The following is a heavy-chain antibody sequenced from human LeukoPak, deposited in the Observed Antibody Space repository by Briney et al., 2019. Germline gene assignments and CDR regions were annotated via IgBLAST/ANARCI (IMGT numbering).Heavy chain of an antibody. J-gene: IGHJ6*02. CDR2: IYYSGST. CDR1: GGSISSYY. D-gene: IGHD4-17*01. V-gene: IGHV4-59*08. CDR3: ARSYGDYVPGGYYYYGMDV. Sequence: SSETLSLTCTVSGGSISSYYWSWIRQPPGKGLEWIGYIYYSGSTNYNPSLKSRVTISVDTSKNQFSLKLSSVTAADTAVYYCARSYGDYVPGGYYYYGMDVWGQGTTVTVSS.